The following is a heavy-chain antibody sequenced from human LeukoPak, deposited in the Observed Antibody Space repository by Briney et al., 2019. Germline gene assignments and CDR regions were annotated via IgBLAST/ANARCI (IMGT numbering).Heavy chain of an antibody. CDR1: GFTFNSFS. J-gene: IGHJ4*02. D-gene: IGHD1-26*01. V-gene: IGHV3-21*01. CDR2: ISSSSSYK. CDR3: GRAVGGNAFDY. Sequence: GGSLRLSCAASGFTFNSFSMNWVRQAPGKGLEWVSSISSSSSYKYYADSVKGRFTISRDNAKKSLYLQMNSLRAEDTAVYYCGRAVGGNAFDYWGQGTQVTVAS.